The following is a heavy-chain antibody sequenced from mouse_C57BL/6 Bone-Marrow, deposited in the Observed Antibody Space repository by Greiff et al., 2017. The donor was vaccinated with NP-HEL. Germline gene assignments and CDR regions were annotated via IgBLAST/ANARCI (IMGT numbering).Heavy chain of an antibody. J-gene: IGHJ4*01. V-gene: IGHV1-7*01. Sequence: VQVVESGAELAKPGASVKLSCKASGYTFTSYWMHWVKQRPGQGLEWIGYINPSSGYTKYNQKFKDKATLTADKSSSTAYMQLSSLTYEDSAVYYCAIFYYDYSYAMDYWGQGTSVTVSS. CDR3: AIFYYDYSYAMDY. CDR1: GYTFTSYW. D-gene: IGHD2-4*01. CDR2: INPSSGYT.